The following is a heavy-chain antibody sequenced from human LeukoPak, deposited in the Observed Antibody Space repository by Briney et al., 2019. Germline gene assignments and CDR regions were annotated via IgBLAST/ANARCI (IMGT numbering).Heavy chain of an antibody. CDR3: VKAGGYSGDYVSTFHR. V-gene: IGHV3-21*04. CDR2: ISSSSSYI. CDR1: GFTFSSYS. D-gene: IGHD4-17*01. J-gene: IGHJ3*02. Sequence: SGGSLRLSCAASGFTFSSYSMNWVRQAPGKGLEWVSSISSSSSYIYYADSVKGRFTISRDNSRNMLYLQMDSLRAEDTALYYCVKAGGYSGDYVSTFHRWGRGTMVTVSS.